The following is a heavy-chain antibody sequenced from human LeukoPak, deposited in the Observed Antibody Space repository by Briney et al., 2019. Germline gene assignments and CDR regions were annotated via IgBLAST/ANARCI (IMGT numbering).Heavy chain of an antibody. CDR2: IDPSDSYT. Sequence: GESLKISCQGSGYIFTDYWISWVRQMPGKGLEWMGRIDPSDSYTNYGPSFRGHVTISSDMSISTAYLQWSSLEASDTAIYYCARTRSGGYYNPYYFDYWGQGSLVTVSS. CDR1: GYIFTDYW. V-gene: IGHV5-10-1*01. CDR3: ARTRSGGYYNPYYFDY. D-gene: IGHD3-10*01. J-gene: IGHJ4*02.